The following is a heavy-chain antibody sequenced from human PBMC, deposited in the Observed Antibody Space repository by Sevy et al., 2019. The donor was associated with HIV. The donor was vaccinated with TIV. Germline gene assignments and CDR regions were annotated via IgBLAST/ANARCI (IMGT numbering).Heavy chain of an antibody. CDR2: INSDGSGT. CDR3: ARVNIPAAE. J-gene: IGHJ4*02. Sequence: GGSLRLSCAASGFTFSTYWMHWVRQVPGKGLVWVSRINSDGSGTTYAGSVKGRFTISRDNAKNTLYLQKNSLRVEDTTVYYCARVNIPAAEWGQGALVTVSS. CDR1: GFTFSTYW. D-gene: IGHD6-13*01. V-gene: IGHV3-74*01.